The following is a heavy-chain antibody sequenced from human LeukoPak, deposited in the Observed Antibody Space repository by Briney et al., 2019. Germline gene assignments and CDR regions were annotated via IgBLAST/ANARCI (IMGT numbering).Heavy chain of an antibody. CDR3: AREVRAARTNWFDP. Sequence: PSETLSLTCTVSGGSISSNTYYWGWLRQPPGTGLEWIGSIYYSGSTYYNPSLKSRVTISVDTSKNQFSLKLRSVTAADTAVYYCAREVRAARTNWFDPWGQGTLVTVSS. CDR1: GGSISSNTYY. CDR2: IYYSGST. V-gene: IGHV4-39*07. D-gene: IGHD6-6*01. J-gene: IGHJ5*02.